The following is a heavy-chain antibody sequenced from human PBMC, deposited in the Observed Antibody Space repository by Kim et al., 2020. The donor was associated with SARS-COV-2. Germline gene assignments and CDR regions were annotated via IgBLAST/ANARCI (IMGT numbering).Heavy chain of an antibody. J-gene: IGHJ5*02. V-gene: IGHV1-8*02. CDR1: GYIFSDYD. CDR3: ARGENKEP. Sequence: ASVKVSCKASGYIFSDYDIGWVRQAPGQGLEWMGWMNPKRGNAGYVEKFQGRVSMTRDTSITTAYMELTSLTSEDTAVYYCARGENKEPWGQGTLVIVSS. CDR2: MNPKRGNA.